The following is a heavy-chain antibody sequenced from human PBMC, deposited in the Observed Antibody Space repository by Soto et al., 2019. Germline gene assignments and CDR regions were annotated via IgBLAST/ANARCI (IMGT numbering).Heavy chain of an antibody. CDR2: ISSSSVYI. V-gene: IGHV3-21*01. Sequence: EVQLVESGGGLVKPGGSLRLSCAASGFTFSTYTMNWVRQAPGKGLEWISSISSSSVYIYYADSVTGRFTISRDNDKTPLPLQMNSLGAGDTAVYYCARETRSSTWNDGLMDVWGQGTTVTVSS. CDR3: ARETRSSTWNDGLMDV. CDR1: GFTFSTYT. J-gene: IGHJ6*02. D-gene: IGHD1-1*01.